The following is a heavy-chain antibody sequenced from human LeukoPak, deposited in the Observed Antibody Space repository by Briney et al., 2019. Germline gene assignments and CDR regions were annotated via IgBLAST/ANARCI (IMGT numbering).Heavy chain of an antibody. V-gene: IGHV1-18*01. CDR2: ISAYNGNT. CDR1: GYTFTSYG. D-gene: IGHD4-11*01. Sequence: ASVKVSCKASGYTFTSYGISWVRQAPGQGLEWMGWISAYNGNTNYAQKLQGRVTMTTDTSASTAYMELRSLRSDDTAVYYCARGGSYSNYPNWFDPWGQGTLVTVSS. J-gene: IGHJ5*02. CDR3: ARGGSYSNYPNWFDP.